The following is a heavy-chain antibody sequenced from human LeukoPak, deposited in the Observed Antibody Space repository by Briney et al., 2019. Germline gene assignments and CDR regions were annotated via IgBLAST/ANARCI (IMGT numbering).Heavy chain of an antibody. CDR3: ARGLRSIAYTLYYFDY. J-gene: IGHJ4*02. Sequence: ASVKVSCKASGYTFTGYYMHWVRQAPGQGLEWMGWMNPNSGNTGYAQKFQGRVTMTRNTSISTAYMELSSLRSEDTAVYYCARGLRSIAYTLYYFDYWGQGTLVTVSS. D-gene: IGHD2-21*01. CDR2: MNPNSGNT. V-gene: IGHV1-8*02. CDR1: GYTFTGYY.